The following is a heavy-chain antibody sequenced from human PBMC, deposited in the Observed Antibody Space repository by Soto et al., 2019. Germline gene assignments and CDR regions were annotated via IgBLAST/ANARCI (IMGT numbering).Heavy chain of an antibody. CDR1: GYSFSSYW. Sequence: PGESLKLSCTGSGYSFSSYWMGWVRQLPGKGLEWMGIIYPGDYNTRYSPSFQGQATLSADKSNSIAYLQWSSLKASDTAMYYCARQSQYYYDRSGIRPVGAFEIWGQGTMVTVSS. V-gene: IGHV5-51*01. CDR2: IYPGDYNT. CDR3: ARQSQYYYDRSGIRPVGAFEI. D-gene: IGHD3-22*01. J-gene: IGHJ3*02.